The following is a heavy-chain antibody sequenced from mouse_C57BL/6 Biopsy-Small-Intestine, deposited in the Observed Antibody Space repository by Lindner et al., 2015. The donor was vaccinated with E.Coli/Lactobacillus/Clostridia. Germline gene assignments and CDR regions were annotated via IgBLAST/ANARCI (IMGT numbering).Heavy chain of an antibody. D-gene: IGHD2-4*01. J-gene: IGHJ3*01. V-gene: IGHV1-80*01. Sequence: VQLQESGAELVKPGASVKISCKGSGYAFSNYWMNWVKQRPGKGLEWIGQIYPGDGDTKYNGKFKGKATLTADKSSSTAYMQVSSLTSEDSAVYFCARYDYDGAYWGQGTLVTVSA. CDR1: GYAFSNYW. CDR2: IYPGDGDT. CDR3: ARYDYDGAY.